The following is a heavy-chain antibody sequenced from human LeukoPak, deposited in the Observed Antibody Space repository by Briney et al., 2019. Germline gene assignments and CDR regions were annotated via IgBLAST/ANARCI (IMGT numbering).Heavy chain of an antibody. CDR3: AKEGVWFGDNERAFDI. CDR1: GFTFSSYG. J-gene: IGHJ3*02. D-gene: IGHD3-10*01. CDR2: IRYDGSNK. Sequence: PGGSLRLSCAASGFTFSSYGMHWVRQAPGKGLEWVAFIRYDGSNKYYADSVKGRFTISRDNSKNTLYLQMNSLRAEDTAVYYCAKEGVWFGDNERAFDIWGQGTMVTVSS. V-gene: IGHV3-30*02.